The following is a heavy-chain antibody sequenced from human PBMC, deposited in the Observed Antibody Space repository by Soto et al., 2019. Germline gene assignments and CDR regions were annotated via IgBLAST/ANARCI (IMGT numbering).Heavy chain of an antibody. D-gene: IGHD6-13*01. V-gene: IGHV1-46*01. CDR1: GYTFTSYY. CDR2: INPSGGST. Sequence: GASVKVSCKASGYTFTSYYMHWVRQAPGQGLEWMGIINPSGGSTSYAQKFQGRVTMTRDTSTSTVYMELSSLRSEDTAVYYCARDAGIAAVNNWFDPWGQGTLVTVSS. J-gene: IGHJ5*02. CDR3: ARDAGIAAVNNWFDP.